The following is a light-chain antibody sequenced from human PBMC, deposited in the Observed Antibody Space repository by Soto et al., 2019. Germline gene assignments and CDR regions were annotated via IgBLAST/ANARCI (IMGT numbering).Light chain of an antibody. CDR2: WAA. J-gene: IGKJ4*01. Sequence: DIVMTQSPDYLAVSLGERATINCKSSQSVLFRSDTQNYLAWYQQKPGQPPKLLIYWAATLDSGVPDRSSGSGSGTDFTLTISTLQAEDVAIYYCQQYYNTPLSFGRGTKVEIE. CDR3: QQYYNTPLS. CDR1: QSVLFRSDTQNY. V-gene: IGKV4-1*01.